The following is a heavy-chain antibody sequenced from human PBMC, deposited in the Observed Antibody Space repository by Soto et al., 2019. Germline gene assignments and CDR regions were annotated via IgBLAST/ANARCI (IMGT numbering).Heavy chain of an antibody. J-gene: IGHJ5*02. CDR3: AITYYYDSSGYPFDP. D-gene: IGHD3-22*01. CDR2: INPNSGGT. CDR1: GYTFTGYY. Sequence: ASVKVSCKASGYTFTGYYMHWVRQPPRQGLEWMGWINPNSGGTNYAQKFQGRVTMTRDTSISTAYMELSRLRSDDTAEYYCAITYYYDSSGYPFDPWGQGTLVTVSS. V-gene: IGHV1-2*02.